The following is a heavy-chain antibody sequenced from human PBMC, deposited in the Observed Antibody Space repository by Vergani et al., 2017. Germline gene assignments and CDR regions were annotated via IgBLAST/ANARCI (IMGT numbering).Heavy chain of an antibody. CDR1: GFTVSSNY. CDR3: ARGHNSGWYEWFDP. J-gene: IGHJ5*02. Sequence: EVQLVESGGGLVQPGGSLRLSCAASGFTVSSNYMSWVRQAPGKGLECVSVIYSGGTTYYADSVKGRFTISRDNSKNTVYLQMNSLRAEDTAVYYCARGHNSGWYEWFDPWGQGTLVTVSS. V-gene: IGHV3-66*01. D-gene: IGHD6-19*01. CDR2: IYSGGTT.